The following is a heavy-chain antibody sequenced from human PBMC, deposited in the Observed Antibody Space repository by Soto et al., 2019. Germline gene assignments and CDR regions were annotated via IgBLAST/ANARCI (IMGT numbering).Heavy chain of an antibody. J-gene: IGHJ4*02. CDR1: GGTFSSYA. CDR3: ATTYYDFWSGYGGLAY. V-gene: IGHV1-69*06. D-gene: IGHD3-3*01. CDR2: IIPIFGTA. Sequence: QVQLVQSGAEVKKPGSSVKVSCKASGGTFSSYAISWVRQAPGQGLEWMGGIIPIFGTANYAQKFQGRVTITADKSTSTAYMELSSLRTEDTAVYYCATTYYDFWSGYGGLAYWGQGTLVTVSS.